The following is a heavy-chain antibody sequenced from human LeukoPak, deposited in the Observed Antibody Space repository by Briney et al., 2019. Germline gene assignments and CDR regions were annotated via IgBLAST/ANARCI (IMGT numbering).Heavy chain of an antibody. CDR2: IYYSGST. V-gene: IGHV4-39*01. J-gene: IGHJ4*02. CDR3: ARLYNRNGLISFDY. D-gene: IGHD6-19*01. Sequence: SETLSLTCTVSGGSISSSSYYWGWIRQPPGKGLEWIGSIYYSGSTYYNPSLKSRVTISVDTSKNQFSLKLSSVTAADTAVYYCARLYNRNGLISFDYWGQGTLVTVSS. CDR1: GGSISSSSYY.